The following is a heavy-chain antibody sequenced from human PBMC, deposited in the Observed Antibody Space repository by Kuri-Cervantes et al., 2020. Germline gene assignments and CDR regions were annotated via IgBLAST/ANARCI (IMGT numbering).Heavy chain of an antibody. D-gene: IGHD2-15*01. J-gene: IGHJ3*02. CDR2: VSAGSSTT. CDR1: GFTYSAYA. V-gene: IGHV3-23*01. Sequence: GESLKISCVASGFTYSAYAMGWVRQAPGRGLEWVSVVSAGSSTTFYADSVKGRFIVSRDNAKNSLYLQMNSLRAEDTAVYYCARGYCSGGSCYDAFDIWGQGTLVTVSS. CDR3: ARGYCSGGSCYDAFDI.